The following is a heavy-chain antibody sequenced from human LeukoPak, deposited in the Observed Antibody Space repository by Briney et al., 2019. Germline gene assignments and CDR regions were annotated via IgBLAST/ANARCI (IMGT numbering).Heavy chain of an antibody. CDR2: IIQDGSGK. CDR1: GFTFSQYC. V-gene: IGHV3-7*01. D-gene: IGHD3-10*01. Sequence: GGSLRLSCAASGFTFSQYCMTWVRQAPGKGLEWVAEIIQDGSGKYYVGSVKGRFTISRDNAKNSLYLQMNSLSAEDTAVYYCVTDYLGYWGQGTLVTVSS. CDR3: VTDYLGY. J-gene: IGHJ4*02.